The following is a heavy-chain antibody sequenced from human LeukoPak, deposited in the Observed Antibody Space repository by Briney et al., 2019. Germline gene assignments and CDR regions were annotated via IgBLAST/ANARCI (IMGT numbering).Heavy chain of an antibody. J-gene: IGHJ5*02. V-gene: IGHV4-34*01. CDR2: INPSEST. CDR3: ARDWAPVDGNYVNWFDP. D-gene: IGHD4-17*01. CDR1: GGSFSGYY. Sequence: SETLSLTCAVYGGSFSGYYWSWIRQPPGKGLEWIGEINPSESTNYNPSLKSRVTISVDTSKNQFSLKLSSVTAADTAVYYCARDWAPVDGNYVNWFDPWGQGTLVTVSS.